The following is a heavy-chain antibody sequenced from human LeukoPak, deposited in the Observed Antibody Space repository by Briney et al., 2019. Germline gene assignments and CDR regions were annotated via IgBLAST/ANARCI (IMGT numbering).Heavy chain of an antibody. Sequence: PGGSLRLSSSASRFTFSKYAMHWARQAPGKGLEYVSGISSNGGSTYYTDYVKGRFTISRDNSKNTLFLQMSSLSAEDTAVYYCVQTYDSGSGSFGYWGQGTLVTVSS. CDR2: ISSNGGST. V-gene: IGHV3-64D*06. J-gene: IGHJ4*02. CDR3: VQTYDSGSGSFGY. D-gene: IGHD3-10*01. CDR1: RFTFSKYA.